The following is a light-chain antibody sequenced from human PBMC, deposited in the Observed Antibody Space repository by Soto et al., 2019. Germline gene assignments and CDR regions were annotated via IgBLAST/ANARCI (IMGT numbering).Light chain of an antibody. CDR1: SGSVSASSY. V-gene: IGLV8-61*01. CDR2: NTN. J-gene: IGLJ1*01. CDR3: VLFMGSGVSV. Sequence: QTVVTQEPSFSVSPGGTVTLTCALNSGSVSASSYPSWCQPTPGQAPRTLIYNTNTRSSGVPDRFSGSILGNKAALTITGAQEADESDYYCVLFMGSGVSVFGTGTQLTVL.